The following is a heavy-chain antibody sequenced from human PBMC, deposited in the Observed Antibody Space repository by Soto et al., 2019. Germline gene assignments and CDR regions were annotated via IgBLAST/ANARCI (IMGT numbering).Heavy chain of an antibody. CDR1: GGSISSGDYY. V-gene: IGHV4-30-4*01. CDR2: IYYSGST. D-gene: IGHD3-16*02. J-gene: IGHJ4*02. CDR3: ALGVMITFGGVIVDPRPFDY. Sequence: QVQLQESGPGLVKPSQTLSITCTVSGGSISSGDYYWSWIRQPPGKGLELIGYIYYSGSTYYNPSLTSTVPITLDSYNNQFSLKLSSVTAADKAVYYCALGVMITFGGVIVDPRPFDYCGQGTLLTVSS.